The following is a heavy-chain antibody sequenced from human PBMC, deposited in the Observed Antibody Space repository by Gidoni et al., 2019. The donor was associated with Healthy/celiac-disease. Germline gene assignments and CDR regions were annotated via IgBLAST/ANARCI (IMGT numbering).Heavy chain of an antibody. J-gene: IGHJ6*03. V-gene: IGHV3-33*01. Sequence: QVQLVESGGGVVQPGRSLRLSCAASGFTFSSYGMHWVRQAPGKGLEWVAVIWYDGSNKYYADSVKGRFTISRDNSKNTLYLQMNSLRAEDTAVYYCARDGYPTTVTQHRPPPNYYYYYMDVWGKGTTVTVSS. D-gene: IGHD4-4*01. CDR2: IWYDGSNK. CDR1: GFTFSSYG. CDR3: ARDGYPTTVTQHRPPPNYYYYYMDV.